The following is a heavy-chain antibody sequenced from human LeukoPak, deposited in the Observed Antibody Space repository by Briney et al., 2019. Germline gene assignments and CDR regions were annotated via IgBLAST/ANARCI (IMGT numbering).Heavy chain of an antibody. CDR2: IYYSGST. D-gene: IGHD3-22*01. Sequence: PSETLSLTCTVSGGSISSGGHYWSWIRQHPGKGLEWIGYIYYSGSTYYNPSLKSRVTISVDTSKNQFSLKLSSVTAADTAVYYCARDFPPLVVTPHDAFDIWGQGTMVTVSS. CDR1: GGSISSGGHY. V-gene: IGHV4-31*03. CDR3: ARDFPPLVVTPHDAFDI. J-gene: IGHJ3*02.